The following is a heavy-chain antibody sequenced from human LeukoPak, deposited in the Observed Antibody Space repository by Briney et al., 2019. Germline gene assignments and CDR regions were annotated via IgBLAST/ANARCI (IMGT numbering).Heavy chain of an antibody. Sequence: ASVKVSCKASGYIFTDYYMHWVRQAPGQELGWMGRINPNSGGTNYVQKFQGRVTMTRDTSIRTAYMELSRLRSDDTAVYYCARDWMDDFWSGYGNNWFDPWGQGTLVTVSS. J-gene: IGHJ5*02. CDR2: INPNSGGT. D-gene: IGHD3-3*01. CDR1: GYIFTDYY. CDR3: ARDWMDDFWSGYGNNWFDP. V-gene: IGHV1-2*06.